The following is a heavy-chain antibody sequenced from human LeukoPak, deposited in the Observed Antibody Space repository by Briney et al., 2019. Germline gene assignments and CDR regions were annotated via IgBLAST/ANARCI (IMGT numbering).Heavy chain of an antibody. V-gene: IGHV4-39*07. D-gene: IGHD3-10*01. CDR3: ASRSVRGVTHFDY. J-gene: IGHJ4*02. CDR2: IYYSGST. Sequence: PSETLSLTCTVSGGSISSSSYYWGWIRQPPGKGLEWIGSIYYSGSTYYNPSLKSRVTMSVDTSKNQFSLKLSSVTAADTAVYYCASRSVRGVTHFDYWGQGTLVTVSS. CDR1: GGSISSSSYY.